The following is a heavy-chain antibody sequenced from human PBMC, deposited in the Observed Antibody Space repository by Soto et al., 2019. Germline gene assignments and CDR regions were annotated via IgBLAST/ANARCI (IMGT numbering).Heavy chain of an antibody. J-gene: IGHJ4*02. Sequence: ASVKVSCKASGYTFTSYAMHWVRQAPGQRLEWMGWINAGNGNTKYSQKFQGRVTITADRSTTTAYMELSSLRSEDTAVYYCATGFTNFGSGTYSPLDYWGQGTLVTVSS. CDR2: INAGNGNT. CDR1: GYTFTSYA. V-gene: IGHV1-3*01. CDR3: ATGFTNFGSGTYSPLDY. D-gene: IGHD3-10*01.